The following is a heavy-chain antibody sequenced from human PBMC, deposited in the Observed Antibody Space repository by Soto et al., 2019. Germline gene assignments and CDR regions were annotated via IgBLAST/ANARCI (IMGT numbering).Heavy chain of an antibody. CDR3: AHPRGYGVFDAVDI. J-gene: IGHJ3*02. CDR2: ISSSGGST. D-gene: IGHD4-17*01. Sequence: EVQLVESGGGLVQPGRSLRLSCAASGFTFDDYAMHWVRQAPGKGLEWVSAISSSGGSTYYAESVRGRFTISRDNSINTLYLQMSSLRTEDTAVYYCAHPRGYGVFDAVDIWGQGTMVTVSS. V-gene: IGHV3-23*04. CDR1: GFTFDDYA.